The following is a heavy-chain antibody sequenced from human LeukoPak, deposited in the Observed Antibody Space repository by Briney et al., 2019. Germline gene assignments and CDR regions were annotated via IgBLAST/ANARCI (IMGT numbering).Heavy chain of an antibody. V-gene: IGHV3-74*01. CDR2: INSDGSTT. Sequence: SGGSLRLSCAASGFTFSSYSMNWVRQAPGKGLVWVSCINSDGSTTNYADSVKGRFTISRDNAKNTVYLQMNSLRAEDTAVYYCARDEGPFDYWGQGSPVTVSS. J-gene: IGHJ4*02. CDR3: ARDEGPFDY. CDR1: GFTFSSYS.